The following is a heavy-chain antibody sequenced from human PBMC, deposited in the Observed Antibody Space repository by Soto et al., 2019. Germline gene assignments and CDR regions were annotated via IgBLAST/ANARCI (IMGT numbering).Heavy chain of an antibody. J-gene: IGHJ4*01. Sequence: QVQLVQSGAEVKKPGASVKVSCKASGYTFTSYGISWVRQAPGQGLEWMGWISAYNGNTNYAQKLQGRVTMTTDTSTSNGYMGLKRLRTGGTAVDYCAGDNPALGYWGQGNLGTVPS. V-gene: IGHV1-18*01. CDR2: ISAYNGNT. CDR1: GYTFTSYG. CDR3: AGDNPALGY.